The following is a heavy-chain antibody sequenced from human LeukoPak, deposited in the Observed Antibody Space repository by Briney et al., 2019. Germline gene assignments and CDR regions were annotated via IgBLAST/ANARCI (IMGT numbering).Heavy chain of an antibody. CDR3: AKVRRGSSGGPYYYYMDV. V-gene: IGHV3-7*01. CDR2: IKEDGSEK. J-gene: IGHJ6*03. Sequence: GGSLRLSCAASGFMFSGYWMTWVRQAPAKGLEWVANIKEDGSEKNYVDSVKGRFTISRDNAQNSLYLQMTSLRVEDTAVYYCAKVRRGSSGGPYYYYMDVWGKGTTVTVSS. D-gene: IGHD1-26*01. CDR1: GFMFSGYW.